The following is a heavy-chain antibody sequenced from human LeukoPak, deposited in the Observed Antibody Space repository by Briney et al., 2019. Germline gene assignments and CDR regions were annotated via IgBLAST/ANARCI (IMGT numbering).Heavy chain of an antibody. CDR2: IYYSGST. D-gene: IGHD5-24*01. Sequence: PSETLSLTCTVPGGSISSYYWSWIRQPPGKGLEWIGYIYYSGSTNYNPSLKSRVTISVDTSKNQFSLKLSSVTAADTAVYYCARVNYNSYYYYMDVWGKGTTVTVSS. J-gene: IGHJ6*03. CDR3: ARVNYNSYYYYMDV. V-gene: IGHV4-59*01. CDR1: GGSISSYY.